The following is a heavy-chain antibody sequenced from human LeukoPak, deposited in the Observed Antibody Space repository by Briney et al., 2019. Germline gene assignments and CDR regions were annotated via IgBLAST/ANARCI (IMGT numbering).Heavy chain of an antibody. Sequence: GASVKVSCKASGYTFTSYDINWVRQATGQGLEWMGWMNPNSGNTGYAQKFQGRVTMTRNTSISTAYMELSSLRSEDTAVYYCARGGYDYGDYTPYNWFDPWGQGTLVTVSS. J-gene: IGHJ5*02. D-gene: IGHD4-17*01. V-gene: IGHV1-8*02. CDR1: GYTFTSYD. CDR3: ARGGYDYGDYTPYNWFDP. CDR2: MNPNSGNT.